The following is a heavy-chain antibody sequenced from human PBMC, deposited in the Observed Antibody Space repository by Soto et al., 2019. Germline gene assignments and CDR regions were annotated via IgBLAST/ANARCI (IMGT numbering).Heavy chain of an antibody. CDR3: ARWKDLPAAISGEDAFDI. V-gene: IGHV6-1*01. CDR2: TYYRSKWYN. J-gene: IGHJ3*02. D-gene: IGHD2-2*02. Sequence: SQTLSLTCAISGDSVSSNSAAWNWIRQSPSRGLEWLGRTYYRSKWYNDYAVSVKSRITINPDTSKSQFSLQLNSVTPEDTAVYYCARWKDLPAAISGEDAFDIWGQGTMVTVSS. CDR1: GDSVSSNSAA.